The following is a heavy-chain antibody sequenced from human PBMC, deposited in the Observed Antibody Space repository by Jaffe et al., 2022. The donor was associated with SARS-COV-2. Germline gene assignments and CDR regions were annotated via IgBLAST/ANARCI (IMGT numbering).Heavy chain of an antibody. CDR1: GDSNSRSTFH. CDR3: ARHYHGSGRQGN. CDR2: IYFSGST. D-gene: IGHD3-10*01. V-gene: IGHV4-39*01. Sequence: QLQLQESGPGLVKPSETLSLTCTVSGDSNSRSTFHWDWIRQPPGKGLEWIGTIYFSGSTSYNPSLKSRVTMSADTSKNQFSLKMSSVTAADTAVYYCARHYHGSGRQGNWGQGTLVTVSS. J-gene: IGHJ4*02.